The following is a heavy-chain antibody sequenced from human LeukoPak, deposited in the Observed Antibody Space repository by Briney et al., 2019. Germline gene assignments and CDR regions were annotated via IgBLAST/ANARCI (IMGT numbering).Heavy chain of an antibody. CDR3: ARHSRGPAAGPAFDY. CDR1: GGSISSSTYY. CDR2: IYYSGST. D-gene: IGHD6-13*01. J-gene: IGHJ4*02. Sequence: SETLSLTCTVSGGSISSSTYYWGWIRQPPGKGLEWIGSIYYSGSTYYNPSLTSRVTISVDTSKNQFSLSSVTAADTAVYYCARHSRGPAAGPAFDYWGQGTLVTVSS. V-gene: IGHV4-39*01.